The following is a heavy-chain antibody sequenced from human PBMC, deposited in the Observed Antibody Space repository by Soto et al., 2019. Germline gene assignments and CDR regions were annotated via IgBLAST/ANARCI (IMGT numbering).Heavy chain of an antibody. V-gene: IGHV4-31*02. D-gene: IGHD2-2*01. CDR1: GGSISSGGYY. CDR3: ARAPGYCSSTSCYDGGYFDY. Sequence: PSETLSLTCTVSGGSISSGGYYWSWIRQHPGKGLEWIGYIYYSGSTYYNPSLKSRVTISVDTSKNQFSLKLSSVTAADTAVYYCARAPGYCSSTSCYDGGYFDYWGQGTLVTVSS. J-gene: IGHJ4*02. CDR2: IYYSGST.